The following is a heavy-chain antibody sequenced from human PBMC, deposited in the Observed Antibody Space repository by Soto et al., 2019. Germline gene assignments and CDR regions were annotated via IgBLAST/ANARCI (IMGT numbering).Heavy chain of an antibody. J-gene: IGHJ5*02. CDR2: IYYSGST. Sequence: PSETLSLTCTVSGGSVSSGDYYWSWIRQPPGKGLEWIGYIYYSGSTYYNPSLKSRVTISVDTSKNQFSLKLSSVTAADTAVYYCATHDLRSNWFDPWGQGTLVTVSS. D-gene: IGHD5-12*01. V-gene: IGHV4-61*08. CDR3: ATHDLRSNWFDP. CDR1: GGSVSSGDYY.